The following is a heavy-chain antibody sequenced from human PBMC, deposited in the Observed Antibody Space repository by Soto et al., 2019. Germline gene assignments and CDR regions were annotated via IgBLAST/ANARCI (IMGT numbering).Heavy chain of an antibody. J-gene: IGHJ6*02. V-gene: IGHV1-69*06. Sequence: SVKVSCKASGGTFSSYAISWVRQAPGQGLEWMGGIIPIFGTANYAQKFQGRVTITADKSTSTAYMELSSLRSEDTAVYYCAVPTTVTIDYYYGMDVWGQGXAVTVSS. CDR2: IIPIFGTA. CDR3: AVPTTVTIDYYYGMDV. D-gene: IGHD4-17*01. CDR1: GGTFSSYA.